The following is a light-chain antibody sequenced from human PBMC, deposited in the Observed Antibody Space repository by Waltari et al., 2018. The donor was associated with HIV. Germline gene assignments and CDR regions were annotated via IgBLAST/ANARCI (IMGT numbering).Light chain of an antibody. J-gene: IGLJ3*02. CDR3: QSHDSSNHWV. V-gene: IGLV6-57*03. Sequence: NLMLTQPRSVSASPGKTVTISCTRSSGSLASDYVQWYHQRPGSDPTTVIYMDTQRPSGVPDRFSGSIDSSSNSASLTISGLKTEDEADYYCQSHDSSNHWVFGGGTKLTVL. CDR2: MDT. CDR1: SGSLASDY.